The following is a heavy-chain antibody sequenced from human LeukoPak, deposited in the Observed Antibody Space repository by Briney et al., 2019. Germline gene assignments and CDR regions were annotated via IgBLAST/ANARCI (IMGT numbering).Heavy chain of an antibody. CDR1: GGTFSSYA. D-gene: IGHD4-17*01. CDR3: ARIHTVTTATDY. Sequence: SVKVSCKASGGTFSSYAISWVRQAPGQGLEWMGRIIPIFGTANYAQKFQGRVTITADKSTSTAHMELSSLRSEDTAVYYCARIHTVTTATDYWGQGTLVTVSS. CDR2: IIPIFGTA. V-gene: IGHV1-69*06. J-gene: IGHJ4*02.